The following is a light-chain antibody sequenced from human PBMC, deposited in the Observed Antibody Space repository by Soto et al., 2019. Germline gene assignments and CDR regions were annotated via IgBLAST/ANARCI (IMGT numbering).Light chain of an antibody. CDR2: RDD. CDR3: ATWDDSQSGPV. CDR1: SSNIAINY. V-gene: IGLV1-47*01. J-gene: IGLJ3*02. Sequence: QSVLTQPPSASGTPGQRITISCSGSSSNIAINYVYWYQQFPGAAPKLLIYRDDQRPSGVPGRFSGSKSDTSASLAISGLRSEDEADYFCATWDDSQSGPVFGGGTKLTVL.